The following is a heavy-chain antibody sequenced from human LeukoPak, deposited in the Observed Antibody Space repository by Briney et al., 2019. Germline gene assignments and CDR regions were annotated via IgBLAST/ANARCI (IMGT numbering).Heavy chain of an antibody. CDR1: GGSFSGGYY. V-gene: IGHV4-31*03. J-gene: IGHJ4*02. Sequence: PSQTLSLTCTVSGGSFSGGYYWNWIRQLPGKGLEWIGYIYYSGSTYYNPSLKSRVTISVDTSKNQFSLKLSSVTAADTAVYYCARGSSGMIFDYWGQGTLVTVSS. D-gene: IGHD3-22*01. CDR2: IYYSGST. CDR3: ARGSSGMIFDY.